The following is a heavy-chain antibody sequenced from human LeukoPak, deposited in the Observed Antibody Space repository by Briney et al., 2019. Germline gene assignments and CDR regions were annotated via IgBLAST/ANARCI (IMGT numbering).Heavy chain of an antibody. CDR1: GFTFSSYA. CDR3: ARDSIVATIFDYYYMDV. J-gene: IGHJ6*03. CDR2: ISYDGSNK. D-gene: IGHD5-12*01. Sequence: PGGSLRLSCAASGFTFSSYAMHWVRQAPGKGLEWVAVISYDGSNKYYADSVKGRFTISRDNSKNTLYLQMSSLRAEDTAVYYCARDSIVATIFDYYYMDVWGKGTTVTVSS. V-gene: IGHV3-30*04.